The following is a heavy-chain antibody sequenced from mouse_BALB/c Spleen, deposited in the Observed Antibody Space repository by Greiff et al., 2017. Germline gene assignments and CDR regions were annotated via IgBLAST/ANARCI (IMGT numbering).Heavy chain of an antibody. V-gene: IGHV14-3*02. Sequence: DVKLVESGAELVKPGASVKLSCTASGFNIKDTYMHWVKQRPEQGLEWIGRIDPANGNTKYDPKFQGKATITADTSSNTAYLQLSSLTSEDTAVYYCASRDYFDYWGQGTTLTVSS. D-gene: IGHD3-1*01. J-gene: IGHJ2*01. CDR2: IDPANGNT. CDR3: ASRDYFDY. CDR1: GFNIKDTY.